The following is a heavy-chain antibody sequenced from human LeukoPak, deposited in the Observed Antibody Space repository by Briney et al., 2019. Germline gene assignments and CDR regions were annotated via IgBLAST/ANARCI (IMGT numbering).Heavy chain of an antibody. CDR1: GFTFSRHW. D-gene: IGHD5-12*01. CDR2: IKEDGSEK. Sequence: GGSLRLSCTASGFTFSRHWMSWVRQAPGKGLEWVAIIKEDGSEKLYVDTVKGRFTISRDNAKNTLYLQMNSLRAEDTAVYYCARAQHSGYERYQYYFDYWGQGTLVTVSS. V-gene: IGHV3-7*01. J-gene: IGHJ4*02. CDR3: ARAQHSGYERYQYYFDY.